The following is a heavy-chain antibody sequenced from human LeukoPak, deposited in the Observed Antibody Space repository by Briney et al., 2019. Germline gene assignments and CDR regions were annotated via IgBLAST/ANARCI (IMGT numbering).Heavy chain of an antibody. CDR1: GFTVRSNY. D-gene: IGHD4/OR15-4a*01. CDR2: IYSGGSR. J-gene: IGHJ3*01. Sequence: GGSLRLSCAASGFTVRSNYMSWVRQAPGKGLEWVSVIYSGGSRYHADSVKGRFTISRDNSKNSLYLQMNNLRDDDTAVYYCARDQGMVNDAFDVWGQGTLVTVSS. V-gene: IGHV3-53*01. CDR3: ARDQGMVNDAFDV.